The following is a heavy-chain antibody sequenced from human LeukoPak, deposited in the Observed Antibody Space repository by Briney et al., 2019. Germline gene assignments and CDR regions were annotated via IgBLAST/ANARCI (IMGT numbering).Heavy chain of an antibody. J-gene: IGHJ6*02. CDR2: IYYSGST. CDR3: AEGGGSYYYGMDV. Sequence: SETLSLTCTVSGGSISSSSYYWGWIRQPPGKGLEWIGSIYYSGSTYYNPSLKSRVTISVDTSKNQFSLKLSSVTAADTAVYYCAEGGGSYYYGMDVWGQGTTVTVSS. V-gene: IGHV4-39*07. D-gene: IGHD3-16*01. CDR1: GGSISSSSYY.